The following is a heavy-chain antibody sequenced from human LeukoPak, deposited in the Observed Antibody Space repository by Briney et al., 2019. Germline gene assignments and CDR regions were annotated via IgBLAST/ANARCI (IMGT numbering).Heavy chain of an antibody. CDR3: ARGRLGGFGAFDI. CDR2: IYHSGST. J-gene: IGHJ3*02. Sequence: SETLSLTCTVSGGSISSGGYYWSWIRQPPGKGLEWIGYIYHSGSTYYNPPLKSRVTISVDRSKNQFSLKLSSVTATDTAVYYCARGRLGGFGAFDIWGQGTMVTVSS. CDR1: GGSISSGGYY. V-gene: IGHV4-30-2*01. D-gene: IGHD3-16*01.